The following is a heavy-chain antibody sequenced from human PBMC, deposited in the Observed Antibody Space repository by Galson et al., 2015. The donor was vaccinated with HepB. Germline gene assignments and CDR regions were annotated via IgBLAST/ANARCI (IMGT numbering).Heavy chain of an antibody. Sequence: PALVKPTQTLTLTCTFSGFSLSTSGVGVGWIRQPPGKALEWLALIYWDDDKRYSPSLKSRLTITKDTSKNQVVLTMTNMDPVDTATYYCAHRLIVYSSGWDFDYWGQGTLVTVSS. CDR2: IYWDDDK. V-gene: IGHV2-5*02. CDR3: AHRLIVYSSGWDFDY. D-gene: IGHD6-19*01. CDR1: GFSLSTSGVG. J-gene: IGHJ4*02.